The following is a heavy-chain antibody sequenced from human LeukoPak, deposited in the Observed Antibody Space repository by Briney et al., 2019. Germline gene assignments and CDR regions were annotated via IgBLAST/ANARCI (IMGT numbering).Heavy chain of an antibody. CDR3: ARVGLSIAAAGMLDY. CDR2: ITSSGSTI. J-gene: IGHJ4*02. Sequence: GGSLRLSCAASGFTFSSFEMNWVRQAPGKGLEGVSYITSSGSTIYYADSVKGRFTISRDNAKNSLYLQMNSLRAEDTAVYYCARVGLSIAAAGMLDYWGQGTLVTVSS. CDR1: GFTFSSFE. V-gene: IGHV3-48*03. D-gene: IGHD6-13*01.